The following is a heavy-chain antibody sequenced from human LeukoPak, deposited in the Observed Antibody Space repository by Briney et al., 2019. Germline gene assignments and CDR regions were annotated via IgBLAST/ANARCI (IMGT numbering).Heavy chain of an antibody. J-gene: IGHJ4*02. CDR1: GGSISSYY. CDR3: ARVSSGRTFDY. D-gene: IGHD6-19*01. CDR2: IYSSWST. Sequence: SETLSLTCTVSGGSISSYYWSWIRQPPGKGGEGIGYIYSSWSTNYNPSLKSRVTISVDTSKNQFSLKLSSVTAADTAVYYCARVSSGRTFDYWGQGTLVTVSS. V-gene: IGHV4-59*01.